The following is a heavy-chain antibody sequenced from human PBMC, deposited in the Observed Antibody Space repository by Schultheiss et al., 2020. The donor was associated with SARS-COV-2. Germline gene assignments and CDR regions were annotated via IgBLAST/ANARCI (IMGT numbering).Heavy chain of an antibody. V-gene: IGHV4-34*01. CDR2: IDHSGST. CDR1: GGSFSGYY. J-gene: IGHJ4*02. D-gene: IGHD4/OR15-4a*01. Sequence: SETLSLTCADYGGSFSGYYWSWIRQPPGKGLEWIGEIDHSGSTYYNPSLKGRVTISEDTSKNQFSLNLSSVTDADTAVYYCARENTDYRFVAYWGQGTLVTVSS. CDR3: ARENTDYRFVAY.